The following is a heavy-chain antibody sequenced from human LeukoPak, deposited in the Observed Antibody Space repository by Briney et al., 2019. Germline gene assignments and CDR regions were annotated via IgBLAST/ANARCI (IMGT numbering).Heavy chain of an antibody. CDR3: ASVITMTAGYYGMDV. D-gene: IGHD3-22*01. CDR2: IWYDGSNK. CDR1: GFTFSSYG. Sequence: GGSLRLSCAASGFTFSSYGMHWVRQAPGKGLEWVAVIWYDGSNKYYADSVKGRFTISRDNSKNTLYLQMNSLRAEDTAVYYCASVITMTAGYYGMDVWGQGTTVTVSS. J-gene: IGHJ6*02. V-gene: IGHV3-33*01.